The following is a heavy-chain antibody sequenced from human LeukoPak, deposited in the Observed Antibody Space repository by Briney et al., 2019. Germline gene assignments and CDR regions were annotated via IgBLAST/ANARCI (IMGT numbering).Heavy chain of an antibody. J-gene: IGHJ1*01. CDR1: GGTFSSYA. D-gene: IGHD4-11*01. Sequence: ASVKVSCKASGGTFSSYAISWVQQAPGQGLEWMGRIIPILGIANYAQKFQGRVTITADKSTSTAYMELSSLRSEDTVVYYCARDKAVTTELTQYFQHWGQGTLVTVSS. CDR3: ARDKAVTTELTQYFQH. CDR2: IIPILGIA. V-gene: IGHV1-69*04.